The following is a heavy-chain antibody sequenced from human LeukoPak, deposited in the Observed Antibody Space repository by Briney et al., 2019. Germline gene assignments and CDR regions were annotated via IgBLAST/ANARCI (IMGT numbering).Heavy chain of an antibody. CDR3: AKSSCTSCYNYYYMDV. V-gene: IGHV3-33*03. Sequence: PGRSLRLSCAASGFTFSSYGMHWVRRAPGKGLEWVAVIWHDGSSEYYADSVKGRFTISRDNSKNTLYLQMNSLRAEDTAVYYCAKSSCTSCYNYYYMDVWGKGTTVTVSS. D-gene: IGHD2-2*02. J-gene: IGHJ6*03. CDR1: GFTFSSYG. CDR2: IWHDGSSE.